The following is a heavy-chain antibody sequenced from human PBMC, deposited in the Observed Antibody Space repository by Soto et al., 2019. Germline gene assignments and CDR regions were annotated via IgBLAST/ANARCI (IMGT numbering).Heavy chain of an antibody. CDR3: ARDLYNYYDSSGVFDY. J-gene: IGHJ4*02. Sequence: ASVKVSCKASGYIFTGYFIQWLRQAPGQGLEWTGWINPNSGGTNYAQKFQGRVTMTRDTSISTAYMELSRLRSDDTAVYYCARDLYNYYDSSGVFDYWGQGTLVTVSS. CDR1: GYIFTGYF. V-gene: IGHV1-2*02. CDR2: INPNSGGT. D-gene: IGHD3-22*01.